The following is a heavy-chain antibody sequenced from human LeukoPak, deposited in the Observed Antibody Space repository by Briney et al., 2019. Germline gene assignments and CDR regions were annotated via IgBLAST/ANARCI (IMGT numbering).Heavy chain of an antibody. J-gene: IGHJ3*01. D-gene: IGHD1-20*01. V-gene: IGHV5-51*01. Sequence: VCLKSSCQGSGYSFPNFWMGWVRPVPGKGLAWMGTIYPGDSDTRYRSSFQGQVTISAHKSISTAYLQWSSLKASDTAIYCCASAGITAAFDVWGQGTVVTVSS. CDR1: GYSFPNFW. CDR3: ASAGITAAFDV. CDR2: IYPGDSDT.